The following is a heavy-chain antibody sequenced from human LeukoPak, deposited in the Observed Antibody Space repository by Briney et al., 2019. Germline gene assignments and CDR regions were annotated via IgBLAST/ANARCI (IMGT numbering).Heavy chain of an antibody. CDR3: TRPHYYDSSDSAFDI. D-gene: IGHD3-22*01. Sequence: GGSLRLSCAASGFAFSGSAMHWVRQASGKGLEWVGRIRSKANSYATAYAASVKGRFTISRDDSKNTAYLQMNSLKTEDTAVYYCTRPHYYDSSDSAFDIWGQGTMVTVSS. CDR1: GFAFSGSA. CDR2: IRSKANSYAT. V-gene: IGHV3-73*01. J-gene: IGHJ3*02.